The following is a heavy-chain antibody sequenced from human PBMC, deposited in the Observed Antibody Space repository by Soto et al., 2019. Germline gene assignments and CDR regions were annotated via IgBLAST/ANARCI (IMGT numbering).Heavy chain of an antibody. CDR1: GYTFTSYY. V-gene: IGHV1-46*01. CDR2: INPSGGST. Sequence: GASVKVSSKASGYTFTSYYMHWVRQAPGQGLEWMGIINPSGGSTSYAQKFQGRVTMTRDTSTSTVYMELSSLRSEDTAVYYCARAYDFWSGHPLDYYYYGMDVWGQGTTVTVSS. CDR3: ARAYDFWSGHPLDYYYYGMDV. J-gene: IGHJ6*02. D-gene: IGHD3-3*01.